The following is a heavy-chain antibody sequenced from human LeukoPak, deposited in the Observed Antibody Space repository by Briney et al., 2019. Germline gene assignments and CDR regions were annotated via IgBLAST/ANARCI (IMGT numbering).Heavy chain of an antibody. CDR1: GYTFTGYY. V-gene: IGHV1-2*02. CDR3: ARHCGGDCYSDDAFDI. Sequence: ASVKVSCKASGYTFTGYYMHWVRQAPGQGLEWMGWINPNSGGTNYAQKFQGRVTMTRDTSISTAYMELSRLRSDDTAVYYCARHCGGDCYSDDAFDIWGQGTMVTVSS. J-gene: IGHJ3*02. D-gene: IGHD2-21*02. CDR2: INPNSGGT.